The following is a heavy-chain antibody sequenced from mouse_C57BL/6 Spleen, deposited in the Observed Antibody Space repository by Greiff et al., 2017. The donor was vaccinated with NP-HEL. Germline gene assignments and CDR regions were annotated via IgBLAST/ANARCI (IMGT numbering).Heavy chain of an antibody. CDR3: EREGGYYDGGFDY. CDR1: GYAFSSSW. CDR2: IYPADGDT. Sequence: QVQLKQSGPELVKPGASVKISCKASGYAFSSSWMNWVKQRPGKGLEWIGRIYPADGDTNYNGKFKGKATLTADKSSSTAYMQLSSLTSEDCAVYFGEREGGYYDGGFDYWGQGTTLTVSS. J-gene: IGHJ2*01. V-gene: IGHV1-82*01. D-gene: IGHD1-1*01.